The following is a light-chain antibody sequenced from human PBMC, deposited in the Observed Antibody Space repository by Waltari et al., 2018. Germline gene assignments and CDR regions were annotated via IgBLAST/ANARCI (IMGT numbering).Light chain of an antibody. CDR2: LGS. V-gene: IGKV2-28*01. CDR1: QRLLYSNGYNY. Sequence: DIVMTQSPLSLPVTPAETASLSCRSSQRLLYSNGYNYLDWYLQKPGQSPQLLIYLGSNRASGVPDRFSGSGSGTDFTLKISRVEAEDVGVYYCMQAVQTPFTFGPGTKVDIK. J-gene: IGKJ3*01. CDR3: MQAVQTPFT.